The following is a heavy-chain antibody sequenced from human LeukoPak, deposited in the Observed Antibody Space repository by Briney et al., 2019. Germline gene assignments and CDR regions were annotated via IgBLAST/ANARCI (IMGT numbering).Heavy chain of an antibody. D-gene: IGHD2-15*01. CDR3: TTDRVVVVAVTRLDY. CDR2: IRSKTDGGTT. CDR1: GFTFSNAW. J-gene: IGHJ4*02. Sequence: GASLRLSCAASGFTFSNAWMSWVRQAPGKGLEWVGRIRSKTDGGTTDYAAPVKGRFTISRDDSKNMLYLEMNSLRTEDTAVYYCTTDRVVVVAVTRLDYWGQGTLVTVSS. V-gene: IGHV3-15*01.